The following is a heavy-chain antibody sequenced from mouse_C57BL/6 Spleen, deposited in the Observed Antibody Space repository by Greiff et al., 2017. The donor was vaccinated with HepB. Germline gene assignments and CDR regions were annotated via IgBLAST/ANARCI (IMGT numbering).Heavy chain of an antibody. CDR3: ARSTYYYGSSPDY. V-gene: IGHV1-69*01. CDR2: IDPSDSYT. CDR1: GYTFTSYW. J-gene: IGHJ2*01. Sequence: QVQLQQPGAELVMPGASVKLSCKASGYTFTSYWMHWVKQRPGQGLEWIGEIDPSDSYTNYNQKFKGKSTLTVDKSSSTAYMQLSSLTSEDSAVYYCARSTYYYGSSPDYWGQGTTLTVSS. D-gene: IGHD1-1*01.